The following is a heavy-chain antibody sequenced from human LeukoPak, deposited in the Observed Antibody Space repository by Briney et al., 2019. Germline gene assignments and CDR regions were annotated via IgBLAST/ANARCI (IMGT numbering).Heavy chain of an antibody. CDR3: ARVNPIDSSGYSFDY. V-gene: IGHV4-59*01. J-gene: IGHJ4*02. CDR1: GGSISSYY. CDR2: ICYSGST. D-gene: IGHD3-22*01. Sequence: SETLSLTCTVSGGSISSYYWSWIRQPPGKGLEWIGYICYSGSTNYNPSLKSRVTISVDTSKNQFSLKLSSVTAADTAVYYCARVNPIDSSGYSFDYWGQGTLVTVSS.